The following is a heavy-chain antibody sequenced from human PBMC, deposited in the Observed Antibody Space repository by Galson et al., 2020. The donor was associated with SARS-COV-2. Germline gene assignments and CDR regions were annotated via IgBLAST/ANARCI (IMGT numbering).Heavy chain of an antibody. CDR3: ARHRSSSALYYGMDV. CDR1: GGSISSTYYY. V-gene: IGHV4-39*01. Sequence: ETSEPLSLPCTVSGGSISSTYYYWAWIRPTPGKGLQWIGSLYSSGRSHHNPSLKSRVTIAVDTSKNQFSLKLSSVTAADTAVYFCARHRSSSALYYGMDVWGQGTTVTVSS. CDR2: LYSSGRS. D-gene: IGHD2-15*01. J-gene: IGHJ6*02.